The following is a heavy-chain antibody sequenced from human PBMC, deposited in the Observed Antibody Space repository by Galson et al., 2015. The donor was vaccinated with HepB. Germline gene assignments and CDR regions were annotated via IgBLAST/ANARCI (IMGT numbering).Heavy chain of an antibody. J-gene: IGHJ3*02. CDR2: IIPIFGTA. CDR3: ARDFAWVVVPAAIGTGDAFDI. CDR1: GGTFSSYA. V-gene: IGHV1-69*13. D-gene: IGHD2-2*01. Sequence: SVKVSCKASGGTFSSYAISWVRQAPGQGLEWMGGIIPIFGTANYAQKFQGRVTITADESTSTAYMELSSLRSEDTAVYYCARDFAWVVVPAAIGTGDAFDIWGQGTMVTVSS.